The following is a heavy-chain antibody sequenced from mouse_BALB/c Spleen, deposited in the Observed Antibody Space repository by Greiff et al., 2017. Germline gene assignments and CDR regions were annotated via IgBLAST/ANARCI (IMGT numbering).Heavy chain of an antibody. J-gene: IGHJ4*01. V-gene: IGHV2-4-1*01. Sequence: QVQLQQSGPGLVQPSQSLSITCTVSGFSLTSYGVHWVRQSPGKGLEWLGVIWSGGSTDYNAAFISRLSISKDNSKSQVFLKLNSLQTDDTATYYCAKKLANYYAMDYWGQGTSVTVSS. CDR2: IWSGGST. CDR1: GFSLTSYG. CDR3: AKKLANYYAMDY. D-gene: IGHD1-2*01.